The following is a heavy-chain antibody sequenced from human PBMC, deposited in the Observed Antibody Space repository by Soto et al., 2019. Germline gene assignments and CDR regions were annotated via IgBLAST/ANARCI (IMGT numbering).Heavy chain of an antibody. D-gene: IGHD2-15*01. V-gene: IGHV3-74*01. Sequence: PGGSLRLSCAASGFTFSSYWMHWVRQAPGKGLVWVSRINSDGSSTSYADSVKGRFTISRDNAKNTLYLQVNSLRAEDTAVYYCARDLSVYCSGGSCYSASYYYYGMDVWGQGTTVTVSS. J-gene: IGHJ6*02. CDR3: ARDLSVYCSGGSCYSASYYYYGMDV. CDR2: INSDGSST. CDR1: GFTFSSYW.